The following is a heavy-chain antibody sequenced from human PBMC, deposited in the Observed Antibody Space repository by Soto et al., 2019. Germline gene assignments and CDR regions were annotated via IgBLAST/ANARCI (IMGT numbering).Heavy chain of an antibody. CDR2: IFYTGST. J-gene: IGHJ6*03. V-gene: IGHV4-59*08. Sequence: PSETLSLTCTVSGGSISSYYWSWIRQPPGKGLEWIGYIFYTGSTNYNPSLKSRFLISVDTSKNQFSLKLRSVTASDTAVYYCARQDGYYYYIDVWGKGTMVTVSS. CDR1: GGSISSYY. CDR3: ARQDGYYYYIDV.